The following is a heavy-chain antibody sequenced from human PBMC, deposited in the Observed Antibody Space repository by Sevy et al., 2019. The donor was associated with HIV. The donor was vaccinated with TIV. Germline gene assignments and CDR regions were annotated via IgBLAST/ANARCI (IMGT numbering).Heavy chain of an antibody. CDR3: ARGGLYSNAFDI. Sequence: LSLTCAASEFSFSSYSMNWVRQAPGKGLEWVSYISSSSTLTYYADSVKGRFTISRDNVKKSLFLQMNSLRADDTAVYYCARGGLYSNAFDIWGQGTMVTVSS. V-gene: IGHV3-48*01. CDR1: EFSFSSYS. CDR2: ISSSSTLT. J-gene: IGHJ3*02. D-gene: IGHD1-26*01.